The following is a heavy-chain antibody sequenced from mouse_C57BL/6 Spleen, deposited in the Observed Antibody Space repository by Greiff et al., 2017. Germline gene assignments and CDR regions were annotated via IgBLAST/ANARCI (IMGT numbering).Heavy chain of an antibody. V-gene: IGHV2-9-1*01. CDR1: GFSLTSYA. D-gene: IGHD4-1*02. J-gene: IGHJ2*01. CDR2: IWTGGGT. Sequence: QVQLQQSGPGLVAPSQSLSITCTVSGFSLTSYAISWVRQPPGKGLEWLGVIWTGGGTNYNSALKSRLSISKDNSKSQVFLKMNSLQTDDTARYYCARIPSTGPYYFDYWGQGTTLTVSS. CDR3: ARIPSTGPYYFDY.